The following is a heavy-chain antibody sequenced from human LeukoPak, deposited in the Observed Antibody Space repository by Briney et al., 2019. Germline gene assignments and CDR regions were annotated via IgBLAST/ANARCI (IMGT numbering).Heavy chain of an antibody. D-gene: IGHD2-2*01. V-gene: IGHV4-38-2*02. CDR1: GYSISSGYY. CDR2: IYHSGST. Sequence: SETLSLTCTVSGYSISSGYYWGWIRQPPGKGLEWIGSIYHSGSTYYNPSLKSRVTISVDTSKNQFSLKLSSVTAADTAVYYCAREGREVVPAAILDYWGQGTLVTVSS. J-gene: IGHJ4*02. CDR3: AREGREVVPAAILDY.